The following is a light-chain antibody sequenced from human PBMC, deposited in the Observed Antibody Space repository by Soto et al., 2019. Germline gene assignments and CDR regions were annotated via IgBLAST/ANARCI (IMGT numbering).Light chain of an antibody. Sequence: EVVLTQSPGTLSLSPGERAALSCRASQTFSSSNLAWYQHKPGQPPKLIVYSASMSAAGIPDRFSGSGSWTDFTLTISRLEPDDFAQYYCQRYCGSPPFTFGGGTKVDSK. J-gene: IGKJ4*01. CDR3: QRYCGSPPFT. V-gene: IGKV3-20*01. CDR2: SAS. CDR1: QTFSSSN.